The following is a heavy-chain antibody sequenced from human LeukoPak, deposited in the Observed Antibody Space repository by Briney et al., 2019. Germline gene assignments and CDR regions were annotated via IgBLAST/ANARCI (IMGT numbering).Heavy chain of an antibody. Sequence: GGSLRLSCAASGFTFSNSWMSWVRQAPGKGLEWVSAISGSGGSTYYADSVKGRFTISRDNSKNTLYLQMNSLRAEDTAVYYCAKVRAGWYFDYWGQGSLVIVSS. CDR3: AKVRAGWYFDY. D-gene: IGHD6-19*01. CDR2: ISGSGGST. J-gene: IGHJ4*02. V-gene: IGHV3-23*01. CDR1: GFTFSNSW.